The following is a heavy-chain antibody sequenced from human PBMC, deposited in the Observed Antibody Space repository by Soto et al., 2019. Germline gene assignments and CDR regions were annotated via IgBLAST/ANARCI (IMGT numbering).Heavy chain of an antibody. Sequence: GGSLTLSCEVSGFSLTGYGMHWVRQAPGKGLEWVAVIWYHGNTDNYADSVKGRFTISRDTSKNTVYLQMDSLKVEDTAVYYCARDVDRTSHLNWFDPWGQGVMVTVSS. CDR1: GFSLTGYG. CDR3: ARDVDRTSHLNWFDP. V-gene: IGHV3-33*01. J-gene: IGHJ5*02. CDR2: IWYHGNTD. D-gene: IGHD2-15*01.